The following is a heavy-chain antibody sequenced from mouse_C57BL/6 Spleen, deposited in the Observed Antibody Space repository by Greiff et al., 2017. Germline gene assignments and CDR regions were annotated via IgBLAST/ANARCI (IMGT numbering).Heavy chain of an antibody. J-gene: IGHJ3*01. Sequence: EVQLVESGGGLVQPKGSLKLSCAASGFTFNTYAMHWVRQAPGQGLEWVARIRSKSSNYATYYADSVKDRFTISRDDSQSMLYLQMNNLKTEDTAMYDCVRGDSSGYEAWFAYWGQGTLVTVSA. CDR3: VRGDSSGYEAWFAY. D-gene: IGHD3-2*02. CDR1: GFTFNTYA. V-gene: IGHV10-3*01. CDR2: IRSKSSNYAT.